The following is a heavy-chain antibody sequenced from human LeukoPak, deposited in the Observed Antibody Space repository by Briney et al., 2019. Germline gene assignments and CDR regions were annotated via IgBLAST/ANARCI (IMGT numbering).Heavy chain of an antibody. Sequence: PGGSLRLSCAASGFTFGSYSMNWVRQAPGKGLEWVSYIGGSSTTIYYADSVKGRFTVSRDNAENSLHLQMNGLRAEDTAVYYCARAWGDWGYFDYWGQGTLVTVSS. CDR3: ARAWGDWGYFDY. V-gene: IGHV3-48*01. CDR1: GFTFGSYS. J-gene: IGHJ4*02. D-gene: IGHD7-27*01. CDR2: IGGSSTTI.